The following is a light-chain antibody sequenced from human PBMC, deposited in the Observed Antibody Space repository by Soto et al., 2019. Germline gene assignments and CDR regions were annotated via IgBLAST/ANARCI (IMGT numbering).Light chain of an antibody. Sequence: ILMTQYPATLSVSPGERATLSCRAGQTIYSNVAWYQQRPGQAPRLLIYRASTRATGVPARFSGSGSGTDFTLSISRMQSEDFALYYCQQYQNLWTFGHGTQVDIK. CDR2: RAS. J-gene: IGKJ1*01. CDR3: QQYQNLWT. V-gene: IGKV3-15*01. CDR1: QTIYSN.